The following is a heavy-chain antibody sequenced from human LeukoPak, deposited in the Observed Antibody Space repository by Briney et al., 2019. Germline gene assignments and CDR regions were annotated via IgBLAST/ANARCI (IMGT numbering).Heavy chain of an antibody. CDR2: ISYDGSNK. Sequence: GGSLRLSCAASGFTFSSYAMHWVRQAPGKGLEWVAVISYDGSNKYYADSVKGRFTISRDNSKNTLYLQMNSLRAEDTAVYYCARDPDYYGSGPEDYWGQGTLVTVSS. CDR1: GFTFSSYA. D-gene: IGHD3-10*01. J-gene: IGHJ4*02. V-gene: IGHV3-30-3*01. CDR3: ARDPDYYGSGPEDY.